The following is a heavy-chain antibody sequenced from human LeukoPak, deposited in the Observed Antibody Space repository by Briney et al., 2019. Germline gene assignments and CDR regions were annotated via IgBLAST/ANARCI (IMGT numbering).Heavy chain of an antibody. CDR3: TTYKYCSGGSCYSAAFDI. V-gene: IGHV3-15*01. CDR2: IKSKTDGGTT. J-gene: IGHJ3*02. D-gene: IGHD2-15*01. Sequence: PGGSLRLSCAASGFTFSNAWMSWVRQAPGKGLERVGRIKSKTDGGTTDYAALVKGRFTISRDDSKNTLYLQMNSLKTEDTAVYYCTTYKYCSGGSCYSAAFDIWGQGTMVTVSS. CDR1: GFTFSNAW.